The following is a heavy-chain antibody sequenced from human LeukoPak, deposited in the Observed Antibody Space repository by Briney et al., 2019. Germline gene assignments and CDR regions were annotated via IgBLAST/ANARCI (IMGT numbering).Heavy chain of an antibody. CDR1: GGSISSSSYY. J-gene: IGHJ4*02. CDR2: IYYSGST. V-gene: IGHV4-39*01. D-gene: IGHD5-18*01. Sequence: SETLFLTCTVSGGSISSSSYYWGWIRQPPGKGLEWIGSIYYSGSTYYNPSLKSRVTISVDTSKNQFSLKLSSVTAADTAVYYCATGRGYSYIWGQGTLVTVSS. CDR3: ATGRGYSYI.